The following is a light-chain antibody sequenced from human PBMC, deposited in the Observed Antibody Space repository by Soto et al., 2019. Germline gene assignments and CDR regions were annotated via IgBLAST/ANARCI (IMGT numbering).Light chain of an antibody. J-gene: IGLJ6*01. Sequence: QSALTQPPSVSGSPGQSVTISCTGTSSDVGGYNYVYWYQQHPGKAPKLMIYDVSKRPSGVPDRFSGSKSGNTASLPISGHQAEDEAHYYCCTYAGSYVFGRGTKVTVL. CDR2: DVS. CDR3: CTYAGSYV. V-gene: IGLV2-11*01. CDR1: SSDVGGYNY.